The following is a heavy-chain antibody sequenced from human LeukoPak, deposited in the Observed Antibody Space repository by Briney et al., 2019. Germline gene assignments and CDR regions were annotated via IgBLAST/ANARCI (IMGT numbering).Heavy chain of an antibody. V-gene: IGHV4-39*01. CDR2: IFYSGST. Sequence: NPSQTLSLTCTVSGGSISSGGYYWGWTRQPPGKGLEWIGSIFYSGSTYYNPSLKSRVTISVDTSKNQFSLKLSSVTAADTAVYYCARLGGWELRYYFDYWGQGTLVTVSS. CDR3: ARLGGWELRYYFDY. CDR1: GGSISSGGYY. D-gene: IGHD1-26*01. J-gene: IGHJ4*02.